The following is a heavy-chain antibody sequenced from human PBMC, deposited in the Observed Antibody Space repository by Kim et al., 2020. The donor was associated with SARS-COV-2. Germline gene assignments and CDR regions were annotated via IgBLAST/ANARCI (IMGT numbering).Heavy chain of an antibody. Sequence: AQKFQGRVTMARNTSISTAYMELSSLRSEDTAVYYCARWLDYGVLGMDVWGQGTTVTVSS. CDR3: ARWLDYGVLGMDV. J-gene: IGHJ6*02. V-gene: IGHV1-8*01. D-gene: IGHD4-17*01.